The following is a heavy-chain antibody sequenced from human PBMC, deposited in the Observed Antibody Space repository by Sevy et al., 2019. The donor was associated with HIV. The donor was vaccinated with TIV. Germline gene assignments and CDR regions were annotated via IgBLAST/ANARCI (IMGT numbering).Heavy chain of an antibody. CDR2: ISPHNGDT. CDR3: ARAYCSGGRCYSLAY. V-gene: IGHV1-18*01. J-gene: IGHJ4*02. D-gene: IGHD2-15*01. CDR1: GYTFSTYR. Sequence: ASVKVSCKVSGYTFSTYRITWVRQAPGQGLEWMGWISPHNGDTNYAQKLQGRVTMITDTSASTAYMELRSLRSDDTAVYYCARAYCSGGRCYSLAYWGQGTLVTVSS.